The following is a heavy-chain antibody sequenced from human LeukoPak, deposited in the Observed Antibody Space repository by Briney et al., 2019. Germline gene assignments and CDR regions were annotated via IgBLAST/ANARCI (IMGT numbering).Heavy chain of an antibody. CDR2: TYYRSHWYT. J-gene: IGHJ4*01. D-gene: IGHD6-19*01. V-gene: IGHV6-1*01. CDR1: GDGVSSNSVA. Sequence: SQTLSLTCAISGDGVSSNSVAWTWIRQSPSRGLEWLGRTYYRSHWYTDYAGSVKSRIIINSDTSKNQFSLQLKSVTLEDTAVYYCARDSRPGIAVAGYFDSWGHGILVTVSS. CDR3: ARDSRPGIAVAGYFDS.